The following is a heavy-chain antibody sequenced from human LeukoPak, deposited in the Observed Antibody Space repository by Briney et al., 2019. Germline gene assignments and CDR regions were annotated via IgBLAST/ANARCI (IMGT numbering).Heavy chain of an antibody. CDR2: FSGSGGST. V-gene: IGHV3-23*01. CDR3: TAGQQLWLPFDY. Sequence: PGGSLRLSCAASGFTFSSSAMSWVRQTPGKGLEWVSAFSGSGGSTYYADSVKGRFTISRDISKNTLYLQMNSLRAEDTAVYYCTAGQQLWLPFDYWGQGTLVTVSS. D-gene: IGHD5-18*01. CDR1: GFTFSSSA. J-gene: IGHJ4*02.